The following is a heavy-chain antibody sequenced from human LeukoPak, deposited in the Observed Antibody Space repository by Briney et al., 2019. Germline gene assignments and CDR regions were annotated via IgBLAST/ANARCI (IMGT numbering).Heavy chain of an antibody. D-gene: IGHD2-15*01. CDR2: IYYSGST. Sequence: SETLSLTCTVSGGSISSSSYYWGWIGQPPGKGLEWIGSIYYSGSTYYNPSLKSRVTISVDTSKNQFSLKLSSVTAADTAVYYCARRSGGSYPYYYYGMDVWGQGTTVTVSS. V-gene: IGHV4-39*07. J-gene: IGHJ6*02. CDR1: GGSISSSSYY. CDR3: ARRSGGSYPYYYYGMDV.